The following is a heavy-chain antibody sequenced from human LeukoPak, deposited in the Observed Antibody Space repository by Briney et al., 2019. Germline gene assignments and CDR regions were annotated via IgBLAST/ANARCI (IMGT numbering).Heavy chain of an antibody. CDR3: ARAPHYSNYGPYYYGMDV. J-gene: IGHJ6*02. CDR1: GFTFSNYA. Sequence: GGSLRLSCAASGFTFSNYAMSWVRRAPGKGLEWVSAISGSGGSTYYADSVKGRFTISRDNSKNTLYLQMNSLRAEDTAVYYCARAPHYSNYGPYYYGMDVWGQGTTVTVSS. D-gene: IGHD4-11*01. V-gene: IGHV3-23*01. CDR2: ISGSGGST.